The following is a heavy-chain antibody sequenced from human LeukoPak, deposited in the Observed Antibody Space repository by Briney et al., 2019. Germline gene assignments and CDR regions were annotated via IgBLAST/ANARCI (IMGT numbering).Heavy chain of an antibody. D-gene: IGHD5-18*01. V-gene: IGHV3-23*01. CDR2: ISGSGGRT. Sequence: GGSLRLSCAASGFTFNSYSMSWVHQAPGRGLEWVSAISGSGGRTYYVDSVKGRFTISRDDAKNTLYLQVNSLRAEDTAVYFCARGGSDTAMAHDYWGQGTLVTVSS. J-gene: IGHJ4*02. CDR1: GFTFNSYS. CDR3: ARGGSDTAMAHDY.